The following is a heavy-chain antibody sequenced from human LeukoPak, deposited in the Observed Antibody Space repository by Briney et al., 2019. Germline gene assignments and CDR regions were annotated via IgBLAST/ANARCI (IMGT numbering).Heavy chain of an antibody. J-gene: IGHJ4*02. CDR1: GFTFSTFA. CDR3: AKVLRYCSSTSCYPLAS. Sequence: AGGSLRLSCAACGFTFSTFAMIWVRQPPGKGLEWVSSIFPSGGEIHYADSVRGRFTISRDNSKSTLSLQMNSLRAEDTAIYYCAKVLRYCSSTSCYPLASWGQGTLVTVSS. D-gene: IGHD2-2*01. CDR2: IFPSGGEI. V-gene: IGHV3-23*01.